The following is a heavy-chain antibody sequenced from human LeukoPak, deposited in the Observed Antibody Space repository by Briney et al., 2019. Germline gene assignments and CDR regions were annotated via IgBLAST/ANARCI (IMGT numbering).Heavy chain of an antibody. D-gene: IGHD3-10*01. J-gene: IGHJ6*04. CDR3: AGVRGVISYYYGMDV. CDR2: IYTSGST. V-gene: IGHV4-4*07. Sequence: PSETLSLTCTVSGGSISSYYWSWIRQPAGKGLEWIGRIYTSGSTNYNPSLKSRVTMSVDTSKNQFSLKLSSVTAADTAVYYCAGVRGVISYYYGMDVWGKGTTVTVSS. CDR1: GGSISSYY.